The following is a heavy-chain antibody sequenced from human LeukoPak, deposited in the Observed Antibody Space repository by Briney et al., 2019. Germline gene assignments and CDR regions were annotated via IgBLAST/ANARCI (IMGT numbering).Heavy chain of an antibody. D-gene: IGHD3-3*02. CDR1: GFTFSSYA. CDR3: ASHFWSGCT. CDR2: IYSGGST. Sequence: QPGRSLRLSCAASGFTFSSYAMHWVRQAPGKGLEWVSVIYSGGSTYYADSVKGRFTISRDNSKNTLYLQMNSLRAEDTAVYYCASHFWSGCTWGQGTLVTVSS. J-gene: IGHJ5*02. V-gene: IGHV3-53*01.